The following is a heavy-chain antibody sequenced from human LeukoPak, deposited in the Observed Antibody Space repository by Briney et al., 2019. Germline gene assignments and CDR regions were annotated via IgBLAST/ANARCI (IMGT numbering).Heavy chain of an antibody. CDR1: GFRFSDYY. D-gene: IGHD3-22*01. J-gene: IGHJ4*02. V-gene: IGHV3-11*01. CDR2: ISHSGATV. Sequence: GGSLRLSCKASGFRFSDYYMNWFRQTPGKGLEWLSYISHSGATVQYADSVRGRFTVSRDNHKNTLYLQMSSLRIEDTSVYYCARDGAYDDASGCRADFWGQGTLVTVSS. CDR3: ARDGAYDDASGCRADF.